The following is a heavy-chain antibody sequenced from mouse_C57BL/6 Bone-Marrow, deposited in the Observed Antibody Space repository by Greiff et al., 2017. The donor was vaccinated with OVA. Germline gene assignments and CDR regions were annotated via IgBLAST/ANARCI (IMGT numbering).Heavy chain of an antibody. Sequence: QVQLQQPGAELVKPGASVKLSCKASGYTFTSYWMHWVKQRPGQGLEWIGMIHPNSGSTNYNEKFKSKATLTVDKSSSTAYMQLSSLTSEDSAVYYCTTLKGYAMDYWGQGTSVTVSS. CDR3: TTLKGYAMDY. V-gene: IGHV1-64*01. CDR2: IHPNSGST. D-gene: IGHD5-5*01. J-gene: IGHJ4*01. CDR1: GYTFTSYW.